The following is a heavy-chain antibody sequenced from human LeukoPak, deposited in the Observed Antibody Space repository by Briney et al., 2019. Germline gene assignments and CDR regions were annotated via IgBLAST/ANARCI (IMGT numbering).Heavy chain of an antibody. CDR1: GGSFSGYY. CDR2: INHSGST. CDR3: ARGRISPTLYYYYYYMDV. J-gene: IGHJ6*03. D-gene: IGHD2-15*01. Sequence: PSETLSLTCAVCGGSFSGYYWSWIRQPPGKGLEWIGEINHSGSTNYNPSLKSRVTISVDTSKNQFSLKLSSVTAADTAVYYCARGRISPTLYYYYYYMDVWGKGTTVTVSS. V-gene: IGHV4-34*01.